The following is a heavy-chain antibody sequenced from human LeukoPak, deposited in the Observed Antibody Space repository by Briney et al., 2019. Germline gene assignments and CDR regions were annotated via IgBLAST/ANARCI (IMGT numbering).Heavy chain of an antibody. CDR2: IIPIFGTA. V-gene: IGHV1-69*13. Sequence: GASVKVSCTASGGTFSSYAISWVRQAPGQGLEWMGGIIPIFGTANYAQKFQGRVTITADESTSTAYMELSSLRSEDTAVYYCARDHCSGGSCNWFDPWGQGTLVTVSS. D-gene: IGHD2-15*01. CDR1: GGTFSSYA. CDR3: ARDHCSGGSCNWFDP. J-gene: IGHJ5*02.